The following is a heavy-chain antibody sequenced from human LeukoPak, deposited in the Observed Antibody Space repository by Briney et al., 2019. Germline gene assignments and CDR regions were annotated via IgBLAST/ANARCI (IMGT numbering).Heavy chain of an antibody. CDR2: ISGNGDIT. J-gene: IGHJ4*02. CDR1: RFTFNTYA. V-gene: IGHV3-23*01. D-gene: IGHD5-24*01. Sequence: PGGSLRLSCVASRFTFNTYAVNWVRQAPGKGLEWVSAISGNGDITYYADSVRGRFTLSRDNSKNTLYLQMNSLRAEDTAVYYCASVGDGYNFGQLYFDYWGQGTLVTVSS. CDR3: ASVGDGYNFGQLYFDY.